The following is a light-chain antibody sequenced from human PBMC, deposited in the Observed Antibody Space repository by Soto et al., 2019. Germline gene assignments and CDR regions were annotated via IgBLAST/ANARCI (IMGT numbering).Light chain of an antibody. CDR1: SSNIGSNI. J-gene: IGLJ3*02. V-gene: IGLV1-44*01. CDR3: AAWDDILNGWL. Sequence: QSVLTQPPSASGTPGQRVTISCSGSSSNIGSNIVNWYQHLPGTAPKLLIKTDNQRPSGVPDRFSGSKSDTSASLAISGLQSEDEADYYCAAWDDILNGWLFGGGTKLTVL. CDR2: TDN.